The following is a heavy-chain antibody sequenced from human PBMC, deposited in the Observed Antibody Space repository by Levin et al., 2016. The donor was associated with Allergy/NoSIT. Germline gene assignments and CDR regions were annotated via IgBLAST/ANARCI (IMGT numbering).Heavy chain of an antibody. J-gene: IGHJ4*02. CDR2: IYPTDSDT. Sequence: GESLKISCKASGYTFRTYWIAWVRQMSGRGLESMGIIYPTDSDTRYNPSFQGHVTISADKSVTTAYLQWDSLEASDTGMYYCARLKGPNLGFHKELDYWGQGTLVTVSS. D-gene: IGHD1-1*01. CDR3: ARLKGPNLGFHKELDY. V-gene: IGHV5-51*01. CDR1: GYTFRTYW.